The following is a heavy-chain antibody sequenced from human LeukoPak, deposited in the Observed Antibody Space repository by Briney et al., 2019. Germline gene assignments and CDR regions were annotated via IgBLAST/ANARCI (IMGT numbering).Heavy chain of an antibody. Sequence: GGSLRLSCAASGFTFSSYSMNWVRQAPGKGLEWVSSISSSSSYIYYADSVKGRITISRDNAKNSLYLLMNSLRAEDTAVYYCARDEGSVGIVGAKYYFDYWGQGTLVTVSS. CDR3: ARDEGSVGIVGAKYYFDY. V-gene: IGHV3-21*01. CDR1: GFTFSSYS. CDR2: ISSSSSYI. J-gene: IGHJ4*02. D-gene: IGHD1-26*01.